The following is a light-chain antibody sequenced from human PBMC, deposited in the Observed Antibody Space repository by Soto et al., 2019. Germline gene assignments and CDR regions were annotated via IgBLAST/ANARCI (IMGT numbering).Light chain of an antibody. V-gene: IGKV3-20*01. CDR1: QSVSSNY. CDR3: QQYDTSPRT. Sequence: EIVLTQSPGTLSLSPGERATLSCRASQSVSSNYLAWYQQKRGQAPRLLIYGASSRATGIPTRFSGSGSGTDFTLDISRLEAEDFAVYYCQQYDTSPRTFGQGTKVEI. CDR2: GAS. J-gene: IGKJ1*01.